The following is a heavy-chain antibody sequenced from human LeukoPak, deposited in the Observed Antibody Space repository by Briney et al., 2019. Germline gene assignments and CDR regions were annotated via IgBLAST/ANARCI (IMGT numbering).Heavy chain of an antibody. CDR1: GFTFSSYA. V-gene: IGHV3-21*01. CDR2: ISSSSSYI. D-gene: IGHD6-13*01. CDR3: ARNIAAAGKGYYFDY. Sequence: GGSLRLSCAASGFTFSSYAMSWVRQAPGKGLEWVSSISSSSSYIYYADSVKGRFTISRDNAKNSLYLQMNSLRAEDTAVYYCARNIAAAGKGYYFDYWGQGTLVTVSS. J-gene: IGHJ4*02.